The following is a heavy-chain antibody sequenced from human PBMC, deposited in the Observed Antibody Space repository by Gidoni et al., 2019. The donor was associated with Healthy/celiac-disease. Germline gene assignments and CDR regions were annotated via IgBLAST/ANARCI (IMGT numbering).Heavy chain of an antibody. CDR3: ARGLSYYDFWSGYYKPDAFDI. V-gene: IGHV3-30-3*01. CDR1: GFPFISYS. Sequence: QVQLVESGGGVVQPVRSLRLSCAASGFPFISYSMHWLRQAPGKGLEWVAVISYDGSNKYYADSVKGRFTISRDNSKNTLYLQMNSLRAEDTAVYYCARGLSYYDFWSGYYKPDAFDIWGQGTMVTVSS. J-gene: IGHJ3*02. D-gene: IGHD3-3*01. CDR2: ISYDGSNK.